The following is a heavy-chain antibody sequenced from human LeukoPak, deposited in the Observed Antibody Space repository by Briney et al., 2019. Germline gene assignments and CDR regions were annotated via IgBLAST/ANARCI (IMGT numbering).Heavy chain of an antibody. CDR2: IYPDDSNT. CDR3: VRQRTLTTFEIDN. V-gene: IGHV5-51*01. Sequence: GESLKISCQASGYRFPSYWIGWVRQMSGKGLEGVSVIYPDDSNTRYSPSFEGQATLSADKSVNTAYLQWSSLKASDTAIYYCVRQRTLTTFEIDNWGQGTLVTVSS. J-gene: IGHJ4*02. D-gene: IGHD3-16*01. CDR1: GYRFPSYW.